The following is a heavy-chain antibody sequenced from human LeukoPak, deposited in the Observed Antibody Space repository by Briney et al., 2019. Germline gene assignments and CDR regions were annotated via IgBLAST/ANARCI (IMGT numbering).Heavy chain of an antibody. CDR3: VKDHGVGNSSRNYFDY. Sequence: GGSLRLSCSASGFTFSSYAMHWVRQAPGKGLEYVSSISRNADGTYFADSVKGRFTISRDNSKNTLVLQMSSLRVEDTAVYYCVKDHGVGNSSRNYFDYWGQGTLVTVSS. CDR1: GFTFSSYA. J-gene: IGHJ4*02. D-gene: IGHD6-6*01. CDR2: ISRNADGT. V-gene: IGHV3-64D*09.